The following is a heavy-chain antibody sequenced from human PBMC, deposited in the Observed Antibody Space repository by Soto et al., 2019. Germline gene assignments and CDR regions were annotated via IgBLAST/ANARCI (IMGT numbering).Heavy chain of an antibody. Sequence: QVQLVESGGGLVKPGGSPRLSCAASAFPFSDCYMSWIRQAPGKGLEWVSYISDRGTTIYYADSVKGRFTISRDNAKNSRYLQMNSLRAEDTAVYYCARPFYPIVATSLKDSWGQGTLVTVS. CDR2: ISDRGTTI. CDR3: ARPFYPIVATSLKDS. J-gene: IGHJ4*02. D-gene: IGHD5-12*01. V-gene: IGHV3-11*01. CDR1: AFPFSDCY.